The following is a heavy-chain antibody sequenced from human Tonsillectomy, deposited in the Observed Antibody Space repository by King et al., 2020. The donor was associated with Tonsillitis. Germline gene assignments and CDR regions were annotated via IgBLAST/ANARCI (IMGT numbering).Heavy chain of an antibody. J-gene: IGHJ6*02. V-gene: IGHV1-69*01. Sequence: VQLVESGAEVKKPGSSVKVSCKASGGTFSSYAISRVRQAPGQGLEWMGGIIPIFGTANYAQKFQGRVTITADESTSTAYMELSSLRSEDTAVYYCASPRPRIAARPHYGMDVWGQGTTVTVSS. D-gene: IGHD6-6*01. CDR1: GGTFSSYA. CDR3: ASPRPRIAARPHYGMDV. CDR2: IIPIFGTA.